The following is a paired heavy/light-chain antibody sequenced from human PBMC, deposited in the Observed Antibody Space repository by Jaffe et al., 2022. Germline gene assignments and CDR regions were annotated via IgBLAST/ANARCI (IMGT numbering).Heavy chain of an antibody. V-gene: IGHV1-2*06. Sequence: QVQLVQSGAEVKKPGASVKVSCKTSGYTFTDYWMHWVRQAPGQGLEWMGRINPQNGGTGYAQKLQGRVAMTRDTSISTTYMDLSGLISDDTAIYYCARETSDYSSGWYDAFDIWGQGTMVVVSS. CDR3: ARETSDYSSGWYDAFDI. CDR2: INPQNGGT. J-gene: IGHJ3*02. D-gene: IGHD6-19*01. CDR1: GYTFTDYW.
Light chain of an antibody. Sequence: QSALTQPPSVSGSPGQSVTISCTGTSSDVGSYNRVSWYQQPPGTAPKLMIYAVTNRPSGVPDRFSGSKSGNTASLTISGVQAEDEADYYCSSYTSSSTLVFGGGTKLTVL. CDR3: SSYTSSSTLV. CDR2: AVT. CDR1: SSDVGSYNR. V-gene: IGLV2-18*02. J-gene: IGLJ3*02.